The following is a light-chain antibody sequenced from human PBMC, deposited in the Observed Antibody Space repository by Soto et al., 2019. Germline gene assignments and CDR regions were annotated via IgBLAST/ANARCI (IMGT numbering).Light chain of an antibody. CDR2: KAS. CDR3: QQYNSYPWT. V-gene: IGKV1-5*03. CDR1: QSMSSW. Sequence: DNQMTQSPSSLSASVGDRVTITCRASQSMSSWLAWYQQKPGKAPELLIYKASNLQTGVPSRFSGSGSGPEFTLTINSLQPDDFATYYCQQYNSYPWTFGQGTKVEIK. J-gene: IGKJ1*01.